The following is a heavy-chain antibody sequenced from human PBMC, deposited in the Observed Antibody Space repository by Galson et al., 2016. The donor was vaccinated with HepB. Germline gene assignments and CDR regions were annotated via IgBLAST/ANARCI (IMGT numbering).Heavy chain of an antibody. Sequence: SLRLSCAASGFSFNTYGMHWVRQAPGKGLEWASIISANGEAAYYTDSVQGRFSISRDNSKNTLYLQMSSLRAEDTAIYYCARDRSSSSWYFGYLDLWGLHGMDVWGQGTSVTVSS. V-gene: IGHV3-NL1*01. D-gene: IGHD6-13*01. J-gene: IGHJ6*02. CDR3: ARDRSSSSWYFGYLDLWGLHGMDV. CDR2: ISANGEAA. CDR1: GFSFNTYG.